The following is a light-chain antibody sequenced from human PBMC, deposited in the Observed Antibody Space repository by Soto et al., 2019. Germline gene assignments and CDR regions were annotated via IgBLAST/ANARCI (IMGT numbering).Light chain of an antibody. Sequence: HPVLTQSPSASASLGASVKLTCTLSSGHSSYAIAWHQQQPEKGPRFLMKLNSDGSHSKGDGIPDRFSGSSSGTERYLTISSLQSEDEADYYCQTWDTGIRVFGGGTKVTVL. J-gene: IGLJ3*02. V-gene: IGLV4-69*01. CDR1: SGHSSYA. CDR2: LNSDGSH. CDR3: QTWDTGIRV.